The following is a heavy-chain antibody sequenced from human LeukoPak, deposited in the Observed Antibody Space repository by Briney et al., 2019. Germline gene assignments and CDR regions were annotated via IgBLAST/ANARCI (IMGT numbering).Heavy chain of an antibody. CDR3: AKYGVQLWNSRDYYFDY. Sequence: PGGSLRLSCAASGFTFSSYAMNWVRQAPGKGLEWVSGISGIGDSTYYADSVKGRFTISRDNSMNTLFLQMNSLRAEDTAVYYCAKYGVQLWNSRDYYFDYWGQGTLVTVSS. CDR2: ISGIGDST. D-gene: IGHD5-18*01. V-gene: IGHV3-23*01. J-gene: IGHJ4*02. CDR1: GFTFSSYA.